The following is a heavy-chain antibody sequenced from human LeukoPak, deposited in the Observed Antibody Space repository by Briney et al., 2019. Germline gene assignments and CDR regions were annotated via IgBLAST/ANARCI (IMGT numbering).Heavy chain of an antibody. CDR1: GFTFSSYC. J-gene: IGHJ3*02. CDR2: INSDGSST. Sequence: GGSLRLSCAASGFTFSSYCMDWGRQGPGKGLWWGSRINSDGSSTSYADSVKGRFTISKDKGQKTLYLQIKSLRAEETAVYYCAREGYSGSYHRGGKAFAIWGQGKMVTVSS. CDR3: AREGYSGSYHRGGKAFAI. D-gene: IGHD1-26*01. V-gene: IGHV3-74*01.